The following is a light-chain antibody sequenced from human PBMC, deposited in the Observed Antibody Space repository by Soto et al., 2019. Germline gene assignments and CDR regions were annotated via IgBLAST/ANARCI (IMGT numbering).Light chain of an antibody. J-gene: IGLJ3*02. CDR3: CSYAGSDTLGV. CDR2: EGT. V-gene: IGLV2-23*01. CDR1: SSDVGSYNL. Sequence: QSALTQPASVSGSPGQSITISCTGTSSDVGSYNLVSWYQQHPDKAPKLIIYEGTKRPSGVSDRFSGSNSGNTASLTISGLQAEDEADYYCCSYAGSDTLGVFGGGTKLTVL.